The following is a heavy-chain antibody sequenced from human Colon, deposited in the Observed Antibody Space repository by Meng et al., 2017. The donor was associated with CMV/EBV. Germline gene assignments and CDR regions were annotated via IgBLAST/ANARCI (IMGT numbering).Heavy chain of an antibody. CDR1: GGSFTNYY. J-gene: IGHJ4*02. CDR2: INHSGTT. CDR3: ARGWVRDRSSLHFDY. D-gene: IGHD6-6*01. Sequence: QVHLQQWGAGLLKPSETLSLTCALYGGSFTNYYWSWIRQPPGKGLEWIAEINHSGTTYYNPSLKSRVTLSLDSSTNQFSLKLSSVTAADAAIYYCARGWVRDRSSLHFDYWGQGTLVTVSS. V-gene: IGHV4-34*01.